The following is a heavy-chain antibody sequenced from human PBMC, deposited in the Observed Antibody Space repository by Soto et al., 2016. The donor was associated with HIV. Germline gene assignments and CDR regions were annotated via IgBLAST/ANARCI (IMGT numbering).Heavy chain of an antibody. Sequence: EVQLVESGGGLVQPGGSLRLSCAASGFTFSNYWMHWVRQAPGKGLVWVSRINSDGSSTNYVDSVKGRFTISRDNAKNTLYLQMSSLRAEDTALYYCQARVLVAGTMPDYWGQGTLVTVSS. V-gene: IGHV3-74*01. J-gene: IGHJ4*02. CDR3: QARVLVAGTMPDY. CDR1: GFTFSNYW. D-gene: IGHD6-19*01. CDR2: INSDGSST.